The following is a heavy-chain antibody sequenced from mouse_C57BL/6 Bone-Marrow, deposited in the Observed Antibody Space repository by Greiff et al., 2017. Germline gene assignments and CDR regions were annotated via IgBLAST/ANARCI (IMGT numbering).Heavy chain of an antibody. CDR2: IYPGDGDT. J-gene: IGHJ4*01. CDR3: ARSRKAMDY. Sequence: QVQLKESGPELVKPGASVKISCKASGYAFSSSWMNWVKQRPGKGLEWIGRIYPGDGDTNYNGKFKGKATLTADKSSSTAYMQLSSLTSEDSAVYFCARSRKAMDYWGQGTSVTVSS. V-gene: IGHV1-82*01. CDR1: GYAFSSSW.